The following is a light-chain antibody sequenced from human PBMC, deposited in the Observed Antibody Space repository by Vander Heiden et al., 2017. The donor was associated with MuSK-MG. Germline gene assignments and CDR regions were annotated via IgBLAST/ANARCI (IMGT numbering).Light chain of an antibody. V-gene: IGLV3-21*02. CDR1: KIGSKS. CDR3: QVGDRSSDHCV. J-gene: IGLJ1*01. Sequence: SSVLTQPPSVSGAPGQTARITCGGNKIGSKSVHWYQQTPGQAPVLVVYDDSVRRSGIPERFSGSNSGNTATLTITRVEAGDEADYYCQVGDRSSDHCVFGTGTKITVL. CDR2: DDS.